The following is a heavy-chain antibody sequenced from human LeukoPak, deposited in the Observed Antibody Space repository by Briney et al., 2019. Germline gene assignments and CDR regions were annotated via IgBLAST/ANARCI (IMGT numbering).Heavy chain of an antibody. Sequence: ASVKVSCKASGYTFTSYGISWVRQAPGQGLEWMGWISAYNGNTNYAQKLQGRVTMATDTSTSTAYMELRSLRSDDTAVYYCARLLTGTTQRAYYYYYYMDVWGKGTTVTVSS. D-gene: IGHD1-7*01. CDR1: GYTFTSYG. CDR3: ARLLTGTTQRAYYYYYYMDV. V-gene: IGHV1-18*01. CDR2: ISAYNGNT. J-gene: IGHJ6*03.